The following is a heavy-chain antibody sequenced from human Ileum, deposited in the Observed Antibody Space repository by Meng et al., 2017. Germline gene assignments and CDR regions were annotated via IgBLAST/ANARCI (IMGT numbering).Heavy chain of an antibody. J-gene: IGHJ4*02. V-gene: IGHV4-4*02. CDR1: GGSLSTSDW. CDR3: AREWSGSYRHFDY. Sequence: VQLHGSGPGIPRPSGTRSLTCAVSGGSLSTSDWGSWVRQPPGKGLEWIGEIHHSGSTNYNPSLKSRVTISVDKSKNQFSLKLNSVTAADTAVYYCAREWSGSYRHFDYWGQGTLVTVSS. D-gene: IGHD1-26*01. CDR2: IHHSGST.